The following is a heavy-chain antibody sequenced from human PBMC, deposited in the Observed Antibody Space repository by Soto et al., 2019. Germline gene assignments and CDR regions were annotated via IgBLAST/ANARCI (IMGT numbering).Heavy chain of an antibody. CDR3: AKDKDIAAAAYYFDY. CDR1: GFTFSNYG. CDR2: ILYDGSNK. Sequence: GGSLRLSCAASGFTFSNYGMHWVRQTPGKGLEWVALILYDGSNKYYADSVKGRFTISRDNSKNTLYLQVSSLRAEDTAVYYCAKDKDIAAAAYYFDYWGQGTLVTVSS. D-gene: IGHD6-13*01. J-gene: IGHJ4*02. V-gene: IGHV3-30*18.